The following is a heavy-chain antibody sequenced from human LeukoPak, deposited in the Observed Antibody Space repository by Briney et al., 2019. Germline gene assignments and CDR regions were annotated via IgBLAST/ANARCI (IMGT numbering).Heavy chain of an antibody. Sequence: GGSLRLSCAASGFTFSTYAMSWVRQAPGQGLDWVSAISGGGGSTYYADSVKGRFTISRDNSKNTLYLQMNSLRAEDTAVYYCAKLSSYYYASGSYPDYWGQGTLVTVSS. CDR3: AKLSSYYYASGSYPDY. J-gene: IGHJ4*02. CDR1: GFTFSTYA. V-gene: IGHV3-23*01. D-gene: IGHD3-10*01. CDR2: ISGGGGST.